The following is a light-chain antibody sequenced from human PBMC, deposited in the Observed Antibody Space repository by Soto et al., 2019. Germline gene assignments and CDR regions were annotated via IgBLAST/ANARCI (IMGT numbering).Light chain of an antibody. CDR1: SNDIGPYNY. CDR2: DVT. Sequence: QSVLTQPASVSGSPGQSITISCTGTSNDIGPYNYVSWYQQHPGKAPRLLIYDVTNRPSGVSDRFSGSKSGRTASLTISGLQAEDEADYYCSSYTSIIAVVFGGGTQLTVL. CDR3: SSYTSIIAVV. V-gene: IGLV2-14*03. J-gene: IGLJ7*01.